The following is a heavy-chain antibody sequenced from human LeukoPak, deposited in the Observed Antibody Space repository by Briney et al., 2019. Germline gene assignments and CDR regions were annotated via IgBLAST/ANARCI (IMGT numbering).Heavy chain of an antibody. CDR2: ISYDGTNK. CDR3: ARDGNSGYNSDYYYGMDA. Sequence: GGSLRLSCAASGFTFSSFAMHWVRQAPGKGLEWVAVISYDGTNKYNADSVKGRFTISRDNPKNTLYLQMNGLRAEDTAVYYCARDGNSGYNSDYYYGMDAWGKGTTVTVSS. V-gene: IGHV3-30*04. D-gene: IGHD5-12*01. J-gene: IGHJ6*04. CDR1: GFTFSSFA.